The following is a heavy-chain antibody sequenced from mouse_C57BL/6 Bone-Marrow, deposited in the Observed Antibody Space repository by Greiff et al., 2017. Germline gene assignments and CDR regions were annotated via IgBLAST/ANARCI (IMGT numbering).Heavy chain of an antibody. Sequence: VQRVESGAELVKPGASVKMSCKASGYTFTTYPIEWMKQNHGKSLEWIGNFHPYNDDTKYNEKFKGKATLTVEKSSSTVYLELSRLTSDDSAVYYCARGYYGSISYYAMDYWGQGTSVTVSS. V-gene: IGHV1-47*01. J-gene: IGHJ4*01. CDR3: ARGYYGSISYYAMDY. CDR1: GYTFTTYP. D-gene: IGHD1-1*01. CDR2: FHPYNDDT.